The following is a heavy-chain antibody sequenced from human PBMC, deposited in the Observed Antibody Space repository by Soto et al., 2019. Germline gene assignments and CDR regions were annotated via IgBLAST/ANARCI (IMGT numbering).Heavy chain of an antibody. CDR2: IDPSDSYT. J-gene: IGHJ6*02. Sequence: SLKISCKGSGYSFTSYWISWVRQMPGKGLEWMGRIDPSDSYTNYSPSFQGHVTISADKSISTAYLQWSSLKASDTAMYYCASKSVIGELAPGDYYYYGMDVWGQGTTVTVSS. CDR3: ASKSVIGELAPGDYYYYGMDV. D-gene: IGHD6-6*01. V-gene: IGHV5-10-1*01. CDR1: GYSFTSYW.